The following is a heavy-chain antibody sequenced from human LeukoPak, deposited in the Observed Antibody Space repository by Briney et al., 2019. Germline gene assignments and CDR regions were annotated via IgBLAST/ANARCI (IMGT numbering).Heavy chain of an antibody. CDR1: GRSFSAYY. D-gene: IGHD6-19*01. CDR2: INHSGST. CDR3: ATRIAVAGTDAFDI. Sequence: SETLSLTCAVYGRSFSAYYWSWLRQPPGKGLEWIGEINHSGSTNYNPSLQSRVTISVDTSKNQFSLKLSSVTAADTAVYYCATRIAVAGTDAFDIWGQGTMVTVSS. V-gene: IGHV4-34*01. J-gene: IGHJ3*02.